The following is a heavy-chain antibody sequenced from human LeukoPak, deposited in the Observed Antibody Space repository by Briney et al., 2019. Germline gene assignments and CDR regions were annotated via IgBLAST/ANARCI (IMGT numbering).Heavy chain of an antibody. Sequence: PGRSQRLSCAASGFNFSSFGMHWVRQVPGKGLEWVGFLWNHGRDKYYADFVKGRFIISRDNSKNMLYLQMDSLRGEDSAVYYCARVLLDGCNYDYWGQGTLVTVSS. CDR3: ARVLLDGCNYDY. V-gene: IGHV3-33*01. D-gene: IGHD5-24*01. CDR1: GFNFSSFG. J-gene: IGHJ4*02. CDR2: LWNHGRDK.